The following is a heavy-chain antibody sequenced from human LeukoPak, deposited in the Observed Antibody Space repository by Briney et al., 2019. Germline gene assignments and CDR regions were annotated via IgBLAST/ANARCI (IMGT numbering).Heavy chain of an antibody. CDR2: IYPGDSDT. Sequence: GESLKISCKGSGYTFNGYWIGWVRQMPGKGLEWMGIIYPGDSDTRYSPSFQGQVTISADKSISTAYLQWSSLKASDTAMYYCARHQDYGDPAGGWFDPWGQGTLVTVSS. J-gene: IGHJ5*02. V-gene: IGHV5-51*01. CDR1: GYTFNGYW. D-gene: IGHD4-17*01. CDR3: ARHQDYGDPAGGWFDP.